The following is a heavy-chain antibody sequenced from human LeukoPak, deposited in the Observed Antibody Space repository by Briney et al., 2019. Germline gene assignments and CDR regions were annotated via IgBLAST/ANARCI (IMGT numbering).Heavy chain of an antibody. V-gene: IGHV4-39*07. CDR1: GGSISSSSYY. CDR3: ASRDGYNLFDY. Sequence: SETLSLTCTVSGGSISSSSYYWGWIRQPPGKGLEWIGSIYYSGGTYYNPSLKSRVTISVDTSKNQFSLKLSSVTAADTAVYYCASRDGYNLFDYWGQGTLVTVSS. J-gene: IGHJ4*02. D-gene: IGHD5-24*01. CDR2: IYYSGGT.